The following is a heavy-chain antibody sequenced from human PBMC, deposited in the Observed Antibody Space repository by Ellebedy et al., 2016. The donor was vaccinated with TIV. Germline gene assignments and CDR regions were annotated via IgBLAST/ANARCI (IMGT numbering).Heavy chain of an antibody. Sequence: ASVKVSXXASGYTFTGYYMHWVRQAPGQGLEWMGWINPNSGGTNYAQKFQGRVTMTRDTSISTAYMELSRLRSDDTAVYYCARSYYDILTGFDYWGQGTLVTVSS. CDR2: INPNSGGT. CDR1: GYTFTGYY. V-gene: IGHV1-2*02. CDR3: ARSYYDILTGFDY. J-gene: IGHJ4*02. D-gene: IGHD3-9*01.